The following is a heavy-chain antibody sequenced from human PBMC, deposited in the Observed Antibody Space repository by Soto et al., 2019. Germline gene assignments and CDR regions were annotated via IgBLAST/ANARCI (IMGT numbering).Heavy chain of an antibody. D-gene: IGHD3-3*01. CDR1: GFTFSAYG. V-gene: IGHV3-33*06. CDR3: VKSNYDFWSGEH. J-gene: IGHJ1*01. CDR2: MFYDGSNE. Sequence: QVQLVESGGGVVHPGRSLRLACTTSGFTFSAYGMHWVRQAPGKGLEWVAVMFYDGSNEYYADSVKGRFIISRDNSKNTLYLQMSSLRAEDTAVYYCVKSNYDFWSGEHWGQGTLVTVAS.